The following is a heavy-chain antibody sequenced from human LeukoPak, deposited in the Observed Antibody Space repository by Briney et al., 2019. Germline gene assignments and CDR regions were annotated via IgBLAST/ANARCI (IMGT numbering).Heavy chain of an antibody. J-gene: IGHJ5*02. D-gene: IGHD2-2*01. CDR1: GYTFTSYA. V-gene: IGHV1-3*01. CDR3: ARDRGIVVPSNWFDP. CDR2: INAGNGNT. Sequence: ASVKVSCKASGYTFTSYAMHWVRQAPGQRLEWMGWINAGNGNTKYSQKFQGRVTITRDTSASTAYMELSSLRSEDTAVCYCARDRGIVVPSNWFDPWGQGTLVTVSS.